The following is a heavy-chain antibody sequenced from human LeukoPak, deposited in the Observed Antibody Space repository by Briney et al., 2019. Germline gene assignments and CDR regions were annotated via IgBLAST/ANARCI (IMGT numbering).Heavy chain of an antibody. D-gene: IGHD3-10*01. V-gene: IGHV4-39*01. Sequence: SETLSLTCTVSGGSISSSSYYWGWIRQPPGKGLEWIGSIYYSGSTYYNPSLKSRVTISVDTSKNQFSLKLSSVTAADTAVYYCAGHREGSGSYEEGFDYWGQGTLVTVSS. J-gene: IGHJ4*02. CDR3: AGHREGSGSYEEGFDY. CDR2: IYYSGST. CDR1: GGSISSSSYY.